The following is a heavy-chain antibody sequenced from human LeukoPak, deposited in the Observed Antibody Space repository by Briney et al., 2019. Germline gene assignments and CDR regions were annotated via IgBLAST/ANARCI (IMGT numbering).Heavy chain of an antibody. Sequence: KPSETLSLTCTVSGGSITGGSYYWAWIRQPPGKGLEWIGEIYHSGSTNYNPSLKSRVTISVDKSKNQFSLKLSSVTAADTAVYYCARTPELLEAFDIWGQGTMVTVSS. V-gene: IGHV4-39*07. CDR2: IYHSGST. CDR1: GGSITGGSYY. CDR3: ARTPELLEAFDI. J-gene: IGHJ3*02. D-gene: IGHD1-14*01.